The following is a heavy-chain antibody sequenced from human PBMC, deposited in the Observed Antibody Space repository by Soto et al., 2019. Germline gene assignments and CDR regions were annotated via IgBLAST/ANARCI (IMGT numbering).Heavy chain of an antibody. Sequence: LSLTCSVSGGTISSYYWSWIRQPPGKGLEWIGYIYSRGTTSYNPSLKSRATILVDTSKNQFSLRLTSVTATDTAVYYCATGRISRGLDVWGQGTTVTVSS. V-gene: IGHV4-59*12. CDR3: ATGRISRGLDV. CDR2: IYSRGTT. CDR1: GGTISSYY. J-gene: IGHJ6*02.